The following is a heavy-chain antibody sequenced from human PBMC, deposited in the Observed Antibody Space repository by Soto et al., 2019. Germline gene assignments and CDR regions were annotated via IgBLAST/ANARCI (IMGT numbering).Heavy chain of an antibody. D-gene: IGHD6-13*01. CDR2: IWYDGSNK. CDR3: ARHVESSSWYGVNNWFDP. CDR1: GFTFSNYG. J-gene: IGHJ5*02. Sequence: GGSLRLSCAASGFTFSNYGMHWVRQAPGKGLEWVAVIWYDGSNKYYADSVKGRFTISRDNSKNTLYLQMNSLRAEDTAVYYYARHVESSSWYGVNNWFDPWGQGTLVTVSS. V-gene: IGHV3-33*01.